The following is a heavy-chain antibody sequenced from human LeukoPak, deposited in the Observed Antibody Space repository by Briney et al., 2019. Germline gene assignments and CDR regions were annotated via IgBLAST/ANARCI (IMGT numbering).Heavy chain of an antibody. CDR3: AKNKGQYCSSASCYNWFDP. CDR2: VSGSGGNA. J-gene: IGHJ5*02. Sequence: GGSLRLSCAASGFMFSSYGMNWVRQTPGKGLQWVSGVSGSGGNAYYTDSVKGRFTISRDNSKNTLCLQMNSLRAEDTAVYYCAKNKGQYCSSASCYNWFDPWGQGTLVTVSS. D-gene: IGHD2-2*01. CDR1: GFMFSSYG. V-gene: IGHV3-23*01.